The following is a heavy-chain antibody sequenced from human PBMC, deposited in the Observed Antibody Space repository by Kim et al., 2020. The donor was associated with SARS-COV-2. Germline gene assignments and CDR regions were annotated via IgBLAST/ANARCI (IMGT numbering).Heavy chain of an antibody. Sequence: SVKVSCKASGGTFSSYAISWVRQAPGQGLEWMGGIIPIFGTANYAQKFQGRVTITADESTSTAYMELSSLRSEDTAVYYCARDHDIFSGRAPDAFDIWGQGTMVTVSS. D-gene: IGHD3-9*01. CDR2: IIPIFGTA. J-gene: IGHJ3*02. CDR1: GGTFSSYA. V-gene: IGHV1-69*13. CDR3: ARDHDIFSGRAPDAFDI.